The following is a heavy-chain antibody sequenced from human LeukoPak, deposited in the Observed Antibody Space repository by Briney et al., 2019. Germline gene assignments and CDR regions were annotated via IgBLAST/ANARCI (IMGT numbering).Heavy chain of an antibody. CDR2: INHSGST. D-gene: IGHD3-10*01. CDR1: GGSFSGYY. V-gene: IGHV4-34*01. J-gene: IGHJ6*04. CDR3: ARGRGVRGGKYYYYYYGMDV. Sequence: SETLSLTCAVYGGSFSGYYWSWIRQPPGKGLEWIGEINHSGSTNYNPSLKSRVTISVDTSKNQFSLKLSSVTAADTAVYYCARGRGVRGGKYYYYYYGMDVWGKGTTVTVSS.